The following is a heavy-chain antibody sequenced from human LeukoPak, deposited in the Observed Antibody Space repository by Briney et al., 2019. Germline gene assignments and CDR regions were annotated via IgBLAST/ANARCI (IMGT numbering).Heavy chain of an antibody. CDR3: ARHVDGGVYSSSWYERGLVFDY. J-gene: IGHJ4*02. Sequence: SETLSLTCTVSGGSISSSSYYWGWIRQPPGKGLEWIGSIYYSGSTYYNPSLKSRVTISVDTSKNQLSLKLSSVTAADTAVYYCARHVDGGVYSSSWYERGLVFDYWGQGTLVTVSS. CDR2: IYYSGST. CDR1: GGSISSSSYY. V-gene: IGHV4-39*01. D-gene: IGHD6-13*01.